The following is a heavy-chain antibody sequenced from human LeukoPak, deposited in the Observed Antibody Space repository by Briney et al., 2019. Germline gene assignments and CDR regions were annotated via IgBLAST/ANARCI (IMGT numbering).Heavy chain of an antibody. V-gene: IGHV1-18*01. D-gene: IGHD3-3*01. CDR2: ISAYNGNT. CDR3: ARVAITVFGVAIYYFDY. J-gene: IGHJ4*02. Sequence: ASVKVSCKASGYTFTSYGISWVRQAPGQGLEWMGWISAYNGNTNYAQKLQGRVTLTTDTSTSTAYMELRSLRSDDTAVYYCARVAITVFGVAIYYFDYWGQGTLVTVSS. CDR1: GYTFTSYG.